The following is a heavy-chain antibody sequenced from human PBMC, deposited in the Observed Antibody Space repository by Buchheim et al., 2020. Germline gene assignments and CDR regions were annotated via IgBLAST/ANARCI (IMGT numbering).Heavy chain of an antibody. CDR3: ARDRCSTTSCYYDFDY. V-gene: IGHV3-21*01. Sequence: EVQLVESGGGLVKPGGSLRLSCAASGFTFSRYNMNWVRQAPGKGLEWVSSITTTSSYIYYADSVKGRFTISRDNAENSLYLQMNSLRAEDTAVYYCARDRCSTTSCYYDFDYWGQGTL. J-gene: IGHJ4*02. D-gene: IGHD2-2*01. CDR1: GFTFSRYN. CDR2: ITTTSSYI.